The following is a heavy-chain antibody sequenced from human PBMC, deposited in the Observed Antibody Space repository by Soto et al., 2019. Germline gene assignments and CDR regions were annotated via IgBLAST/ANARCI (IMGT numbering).Heavy chain of an antibody. CDR3: ARVDIVVVPAAMPHYYYYYSLDV. CDR1: GGSISSDY. J-gene: IGHJ6*03. Sequence: ETLSLTCTVAGGSISSDYWSWIRQPPGKGLEWIGYIYYSGSTNYNPSLKSRVTISVDTSKNQFSLKLSSVTAADTAVYYCARVDIVVVPAAMPHYYYYYSLDVWGKGTQVTVSS. D-gene: IGHD2-2*03. V-gene: IGHV4-59*01. CDR2: IYYSGST.